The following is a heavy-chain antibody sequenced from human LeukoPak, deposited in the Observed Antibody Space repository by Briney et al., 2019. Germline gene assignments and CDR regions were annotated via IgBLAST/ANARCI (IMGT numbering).Heavy chain of an antibody. J-gene: IGHJ4*02. CDR1: GFTFSSYA. V-gene: IGHV3-23*01. D-gene: IGHD3-22*01. CDR3: ARASSGYFWHLDK. Sequence: PGGSLRLSCAASGFTFSSYAMSWVRQAPGKGLEWVSAISGSGGSTYTADSVKGRFTISRDNSKNTVYLQMNSLVGEDSAIYYCARASSGYFWHLDKWGQGTLVTVSS. CDR2: ISGSGGST.